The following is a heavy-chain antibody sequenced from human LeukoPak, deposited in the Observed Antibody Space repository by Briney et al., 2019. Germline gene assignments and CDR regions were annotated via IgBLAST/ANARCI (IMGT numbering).Heavy chain of an antibody. CDR3: ARGGSGYDFDY. CDR1: GFTFSSYS. J-gene: IGHJ4*02. V-gene: IGHV3-21*01. Sequence: GGSLRLSCAASGFTFSSYSMNWVRQAPGKGLEWVSSISSSSSYIYYADSVKGRFTISRDNAKNSLYLQMSSLRAEDTAVYYCARGGSGYDFDYWGQGTLVTVSS. D-gene: IGHD5-12*01. CDR2: ISSSSSYI.